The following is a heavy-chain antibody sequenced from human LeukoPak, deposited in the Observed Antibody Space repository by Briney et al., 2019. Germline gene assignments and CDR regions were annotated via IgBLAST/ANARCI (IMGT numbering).Heavy chain of an antibody. CDR1: GFTFSSYG. CDR3: ARDRGYCSGGSCYSDY. D-gene: IGHD2-15*01. J-gene: IGHJ4*02. Sequence: GGSLRLSCAASGFTFSSYGMSWVRQAPGKGLEWVAFIRYDGSNKYYADSVKGRFTISRDNSKNTLYLHVNSLRPEDTAVYYCARDRGYCSGGSCYSDYWGQGTLVTVSS. V-gene: IGHV3-30*02. CDR2: IRYDGSNK.